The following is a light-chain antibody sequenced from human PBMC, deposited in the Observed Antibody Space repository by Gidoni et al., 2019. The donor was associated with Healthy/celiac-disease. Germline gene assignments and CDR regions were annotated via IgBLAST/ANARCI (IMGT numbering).Light chain of an antibody. J-gene: IGKJ5*01. CDR1: QGISSD. V-gene: IGKV1-9*01. CDR3: QQLNSYPIT. CDR2: AAS. Sequence: DRKLNQSPSFLSASVGDRVTITCRASQGISSDLAWYQQKPGKAPNLLIYAASTLQSGVPSRFSGSGSVTEFPLTLSSLQPEDFSTSSCQQLNSYPITFGQGTRLEIK.